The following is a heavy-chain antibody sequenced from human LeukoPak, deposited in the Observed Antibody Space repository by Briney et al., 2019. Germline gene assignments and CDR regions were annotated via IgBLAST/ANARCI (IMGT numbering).Heavy chain of an antibody. J-gene: IGHJ6*03. Sequence: GASVKVSCKASGATFSSYAISWVRQAPGQGLEWMGGIIPIFGTANYAQKFQGRVTITADESTSTAYMELSSLRSEDTAVYYCARASLVRGVILTPGYYYYMDVWGKGTTVTVSS. D-gene: IGHD3-10*02. CDR2: IIPIFGTA. CDR1: GATFSSYA. CDR3: ARASLVRGVILTPGYYYYMDV. V-gene: IGHV1-69*13.